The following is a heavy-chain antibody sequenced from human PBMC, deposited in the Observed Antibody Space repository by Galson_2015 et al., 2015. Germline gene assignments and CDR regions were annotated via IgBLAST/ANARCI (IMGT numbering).Heavy chain of an antibody. CDR1: GDTFSTYT. D-gene: IGHD3-10*01. CDR2: IIPIFGTA. J-gene: IGHJ6*03. CDR3: ARGAANYYGSATHDYYYYMDG. Sequence: SVKVSCKASGDTFSTYTISWVRQAPGQGLEWMGGIIPIFGTANYAQKFQGRVTITADESTSTAYMELSSLRSEDTAVFFCARGAANYYGSATHDYYYYMDGWCKGTPVTVSS. V-gene: IGHV1-69*13.